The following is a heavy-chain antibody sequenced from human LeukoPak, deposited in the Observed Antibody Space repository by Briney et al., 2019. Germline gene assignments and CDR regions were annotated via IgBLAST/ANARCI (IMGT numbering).Heavy chain of an antibody. J-gene: IGHJ4*02. CDR2: MNPNSGNT. D-gene: IGHD4-11*01. CDR3: ARQYSNYGFEY. V-gene: IGHV1-8*03. Sequence: GASVKVSCKSSGYTFTSYDINWVRQATGQGLEWMGWMNPNSGNTGYAQKFQGRVTITRNTSISTAYMELSSLRSEDMAVYYCARQYSNYGFEYWGQGTLVTVSS. CDR1: GYTFTSYD.